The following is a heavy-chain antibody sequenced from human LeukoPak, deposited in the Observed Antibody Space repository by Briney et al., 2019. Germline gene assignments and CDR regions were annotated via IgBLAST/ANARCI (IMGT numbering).Heavy chain of an antibody. CDR3: AASDTAMVIPHYYYYYGMDV. D-gene: IGHD5-18*01. Sequence: SVKVSCKASGGTFSSYTISWVRQAPGQGLEWMGRIIPILGIANYAQKFQGRVTITADKSTSTAYMELSSLRSEDTAVYYCAASDTAMVIPHYYYYYGMDVRGQGTTVTVSS. J-gene: IGHJ6*02. V-gene: IGHV1-69*02. CDR2: IIPILGIA. CDR1: GGTFSSYT.